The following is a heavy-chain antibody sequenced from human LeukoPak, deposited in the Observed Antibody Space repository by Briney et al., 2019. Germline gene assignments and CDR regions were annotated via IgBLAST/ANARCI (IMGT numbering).Heavy chain of an antibody. V-gene: IGHV1-69*13. D-gene: IGHD4-11*01. CDR2: IIPIFGTA. J-gene: IGHJ4*02. CDR1: GGTFSSYA. Sequence: GASVKVSCKASGGTFSSYAISWVRQAPGQGLEWMGGIIPIFGTANYAQKFQGRVTITADESTSTAYMELSSLRSEDTAVYYCAREYGGMTTVISPLDYWGQGTLVTVSS. CDR3: AREYGGMTTVISPLDY.